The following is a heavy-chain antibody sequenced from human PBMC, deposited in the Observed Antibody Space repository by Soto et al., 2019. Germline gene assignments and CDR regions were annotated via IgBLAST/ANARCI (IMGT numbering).Heavy chain of an antibody. CDR3: AKDGGWFEYYYGMDV. CDR2: ISGSGGST. V-gene: IGHV3-23*01. Sequence: LRLSCAASGFTFSSYAMSWVRQAPGKGLEWVSAISGSGGSTYYADSVKGRFTISRDNSKNTLYLQMNSPRAEDTAVYYCAKDGGWFEYYYGMDVWGQGTTVTVSS. CDR1: GFTFSSYA. J-gene: IGHJ6*02. D-gene: IGHD3-10*01.